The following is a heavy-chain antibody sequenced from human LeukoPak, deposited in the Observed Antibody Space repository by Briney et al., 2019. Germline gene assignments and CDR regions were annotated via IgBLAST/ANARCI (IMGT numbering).Heavy chain of an antibody. CDR3: AELGITMIGGV. CDR2: ISSNGSTI. J-gene: IGHJ6*04. CDR1: GFTFNSYE. Sequence: GGSLRLSCAASGFTFNSYEMNWARQAPGKGLEWVSYISSNGSTIYCADSVKGRFTISRDNAKNSLYLQMNSLRAEDTAVYYCAELGITMIGGVWGKGTTVTISS. V-gene: IGHV3-48*03. D-gene: IGHD3-10*02.